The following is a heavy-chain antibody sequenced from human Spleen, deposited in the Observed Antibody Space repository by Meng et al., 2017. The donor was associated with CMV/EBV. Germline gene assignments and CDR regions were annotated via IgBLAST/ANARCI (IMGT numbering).Heavy chain of an antibody. CDR3: ARHLIVVVPTTNDWFDP. CDR1: GGSISSSSYY. D-gene: IGHD2-2*01. Sequence: GSLRLSCTVSGGSISSSSYYWGWIRQPPGKGLEWIGNIYHSETTYYNPSLKSRVIISVDTSKNQFSLNLSSVTAADTAIYYCARHLIVVVPTTNDWFDPWGQGTLVTVSS. CDR2: IYHSETT. J-gene: IGHJ5*02. V-gene: IGHV4-39*01.